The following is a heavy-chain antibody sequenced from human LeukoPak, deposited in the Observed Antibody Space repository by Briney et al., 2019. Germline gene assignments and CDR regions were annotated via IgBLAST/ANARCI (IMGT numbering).Heavy chain of an antibody. V-gene: IGHV3-74*01. Sequence: PGGSLRLSCAASGVTFSSYWMDWVRQAPGKGLVWVSHINSDGSSTSYADSVKGRFTIARDNAKNTLYLQLNSLRAEDTAVYFCAKRGGSNVYAFDRWGQGTMVTVPS. D-gene: IGHD1-26*01. CDR3: AKRGGSNVYAFDR. CDR1: GVTFSSYW. CDR2: INSDGSST. J-gene: IGHJ3*02.